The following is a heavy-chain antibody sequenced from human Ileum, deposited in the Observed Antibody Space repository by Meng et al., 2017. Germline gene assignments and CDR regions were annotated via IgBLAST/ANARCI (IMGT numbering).Heavy chain of an antibody. Sequence: QGHLPESGPGLVRPSQTLSLTCTVSGDSLSSGPYYWSWIRQPAGEGLEWLGRISASGTTNYNTSLNNRVTISLDTSKNQFSLKLSSVTAADTAVYYCARSSGTYYSWWFDPWGQGTLVTVSS. CDR1: GDSLSSGPYY. D-gene: IGHD3-10*01. V-gene: IGHV4-61*02. J-gene: IGHJ5*02. CDR2: ISASGTT. CDR3: ARSSGTYYSWWFDP.